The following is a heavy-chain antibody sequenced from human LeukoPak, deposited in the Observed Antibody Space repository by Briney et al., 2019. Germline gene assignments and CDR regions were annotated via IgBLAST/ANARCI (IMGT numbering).Heavy chain of an antibody. V-gene: IGHV1-2*04. J-gene: IGHJ4*02. Sequence: ASVKVSCKASGYTFTGYYMRWVRQAPGQGLEWMGWINPNSGGTNYAQKFQGWVTMTRDTSISTAYMELSRLRSDDTAVYYCARRGPLGYCSSTSCKYYFDYWGQGTLVTVSS. CDR1: GYTFTGYY. D-gene: IGHD2-2*01. CDR2: INPNSGGT. CDR3: ARRGPLGYCSSTSCKYYFDY.